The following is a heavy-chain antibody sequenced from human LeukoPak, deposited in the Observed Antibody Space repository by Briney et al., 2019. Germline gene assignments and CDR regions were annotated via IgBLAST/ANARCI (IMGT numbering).Heavy chain of an antibody. Sequence: GGSLRLSCAASGFTFRSYDMHWVRHATGKGLEWVSGIGTAGEIYYPGSVKGRFTISRDNAKNSLYLQMNSLRAEDTAVYYCAIAVADKNDAFDIWGQGTMVTVSS. CDR3: AIAVADKNDAFDI. CDR1: GFTFRSYD. CDR2: IGTAGEI. V-gene: IGHV3-13*01. D-gene: IGHD6-19*01. J-gene: IGHJ3*02.